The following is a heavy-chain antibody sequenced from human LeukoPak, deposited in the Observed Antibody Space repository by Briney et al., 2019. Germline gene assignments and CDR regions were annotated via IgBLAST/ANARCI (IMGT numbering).Heavy chain of an antibody. CDR1: GYTLNNYD. D-gene: IGHD3-16*01. J-gene: IGHJ3*02. CDR3: TRARGGLRNAFDI. CDR2: ISPYNDNT. V-gene: IGHV1-18*01. Sequence: GASVKVSCKASGYTLNNYDINWVRQAPGQGLEWMGWISPYNDNTHSAQKFQGRVTMATDTSTNTAYMELRSLTSDDTAVYFCTRARGGLRNAFDIWGQGTMVTVSS.